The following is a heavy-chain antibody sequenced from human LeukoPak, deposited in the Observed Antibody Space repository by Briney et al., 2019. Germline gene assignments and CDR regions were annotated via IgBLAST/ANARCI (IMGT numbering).Heavy chain of an antibody. CDR3: ARLGSSWYFDY. Sequence: PSETLSLTXTVSGGSISSYYWSWIRQPPGKGLEWIGYIYYSGSTNYNPSLKSRVTISVDTSKNQFSLKLSSVTAADTAVYYCARLGSSWYFDYWGQGTLVTVSS. D-gene: IGHD6-13*01. V-gene: IGHV4-59*01. CDR2: IYYSGST. CDR1: GGSISSYY. J-gene: IGHJ4*02.